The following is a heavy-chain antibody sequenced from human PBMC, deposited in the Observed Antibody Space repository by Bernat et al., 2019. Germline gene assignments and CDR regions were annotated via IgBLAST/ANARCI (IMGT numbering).Heavy chain of an antibody. CDR2: IYSGGST. J-gene: IGHJ4*02. Sequence: EVQLVESGGGLIQPGGSLRLSCAASGFTVSSNYMSWVRQAPGKGLEWVSVIYSGGSTYYADSVKGRVTISRDKSKNTLYLQMNSLRAEDTAVYYCARVKMGETIFGVVRGYFDYWGQGTLVTVSS. CDR1: GFTVSSNY. D-gene: IGHD3-3*01. V-gene: IGHV3-53*01. CDR3: ARVKMGETIFGVVRGYFDY.